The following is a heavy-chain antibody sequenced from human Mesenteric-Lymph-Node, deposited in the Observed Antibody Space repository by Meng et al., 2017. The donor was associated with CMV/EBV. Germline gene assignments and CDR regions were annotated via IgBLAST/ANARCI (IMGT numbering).Heavy chain of an antibody. CDR3: ARHQRWRKSEGGFNY. CDR2: INHSGST. D-gene: IGHD4-23*01. V-gene: IGHV4-34*01. CDR1: GGSFSGYY. J-gene: IGHJ4*02. Sequence: QVQPQQWGAGLLKPSETLSLTCAVYGGSFSGYYWSWIRLPPGKGLEGNGEINHSGSTNYNPSLKSRVTISVDTSKNQFSMKLSSVTAADTAVYYCARHQRWRKSEGGFNYWGQGTLVTVSS.